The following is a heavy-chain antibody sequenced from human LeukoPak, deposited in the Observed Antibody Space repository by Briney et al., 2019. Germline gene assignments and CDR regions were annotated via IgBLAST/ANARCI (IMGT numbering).Heavy chain of an antibody. V-gene: IGHV3-74*01. J-gene: IGHJ6*02. Sequence: QAGGSLRLSCAASGNYWMHWVRQVPGKGLVWVSHINSDGSWTSYADSVKGRFTISRDDAKSSLYLQMNSLRAEDTAVYYCARRNAMDVWGQGTTVIVFS. CDR1: GNYW. CDR3: ARRNAMDV. CDR2: INSDGSWT.